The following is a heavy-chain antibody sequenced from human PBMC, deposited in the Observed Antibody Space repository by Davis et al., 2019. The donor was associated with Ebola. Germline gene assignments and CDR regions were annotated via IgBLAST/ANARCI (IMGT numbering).Heavy chain of an antibody. CDR1: GGTFSSYA. V-gene: IGHV1-69*04. J-gene: IGHJ6*02. D-gene: IGHD6-13*01. CDR3: ARSSSWYFDYGMDV. CDR2: IIPFLGIA. Sequence: SVKVSCKASGGTFSSYAISWVRQAPGQGLEWMGRIIPFLGIANYAQKFQGRVTITADKSTSTAYMELSSLRSEDTAVYYCARSSSWYFDYGMDVWGQGTTVTVSS.